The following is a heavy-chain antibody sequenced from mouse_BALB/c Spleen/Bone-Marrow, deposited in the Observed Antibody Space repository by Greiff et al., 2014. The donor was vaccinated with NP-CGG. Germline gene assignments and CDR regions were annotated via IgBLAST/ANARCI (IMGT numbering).Heavy chain of an antibody. CDR2: IYPGDGDT. CDR3: ARGGISVDY. V-gene: IGHV1-80*01. Sequence: VHLVESGAELVRPGSSVKISRKASGYAFSVYWMNWVKQRPGQGLEWIGQIYPGDGDTNYNGKFKGRATLTADKSSNTAYMQLSSLTSEDSAVYFCARGGISVDYWGQGTTLTVSS. CDR1: GYAFSVYW. J-gene: IGHJ2*01.